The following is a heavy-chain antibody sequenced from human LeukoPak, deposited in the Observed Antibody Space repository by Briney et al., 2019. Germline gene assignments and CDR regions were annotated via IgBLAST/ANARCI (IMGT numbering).Heavy chain of an antibody. J-gene: IGHJ5*02. D-gene: IGHD3-10*01. CDR1: GFSVSSVY. V-gene: IGHV3-53*01. CDR2: IYSGGST. CDR3: APGPGFGEISENWFDP. Sequence: PGGSLRLSCVASGFSVSSVYMTWVSQAPGKGLEWVSVIYSGGSTYYADSVKGRFTISRDNSKNTLYLQVNSLRAEDTGVYYCAPGPGFGEISENWFDPWGQGTLVTVSS.